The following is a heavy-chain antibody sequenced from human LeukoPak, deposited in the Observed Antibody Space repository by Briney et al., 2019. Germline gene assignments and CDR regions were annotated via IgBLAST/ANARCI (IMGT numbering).Heavy chain of an antibody. Sequence: SQTLSLTCTVSGGSISSGGYYWSWIRQPPGKGLEWIGYIYHSGSTYYNPSLKSRVTISVDRSKNQFSLKLSSVTAADTAVYYCARAQLQQLIDYWGQGTLVTVSS. J-gene: IGHJ4*02. CDR3: ARAQLQQLIDY. CDR1: GGSISSGGYY. V-gene: IGHV4-30-2*01. CDR2: IYHSGST. D-gene: IGHD6-13*01.